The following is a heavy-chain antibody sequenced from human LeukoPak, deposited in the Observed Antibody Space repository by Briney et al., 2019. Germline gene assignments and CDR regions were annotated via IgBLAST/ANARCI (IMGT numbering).Heavy chain of an antibody. Sequence: GGSLRLSCAASGFTFNDYYMGWIRQAPGKGLEWISYISSSGSTVYFADSLKGRFTISRDNAKNSPYLVMNNLRAEDTAVYYCARKSSGWPGDFDYWGQGTLVTVAS. CDR3: ARKSSGWPGDFDY. J-gene: IGHJ4*02. D-gene: IGHD6-19*01. V-gene: IGHV3-11*04. CDR2: ISSSGSTV. CDR1: GFTFNDYY.